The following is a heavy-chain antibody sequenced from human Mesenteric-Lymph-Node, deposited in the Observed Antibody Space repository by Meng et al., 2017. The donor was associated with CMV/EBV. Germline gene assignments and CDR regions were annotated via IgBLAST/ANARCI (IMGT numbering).Heavy chain of an antibody. CDR1: GGSISSSSYY. D-gene: IGHD3-3*01. CDR2: IYYSGST. J-gene: IGHJ5*02. V-gene: IGHV4-39*07. CDR3: ARDRGEEKVDYDFYHLTGFDP. Sequence: GSLRLSCTVSGGSISSSSYYWGWIRQPPGKGLEWIGSIYYSGSTYYNPSLKSRVTISVDTSKNQFSLKLSSVTAADTAVYYCARDRGEEKVDYDFYHLTGFDPWGQGTLVTVSS.